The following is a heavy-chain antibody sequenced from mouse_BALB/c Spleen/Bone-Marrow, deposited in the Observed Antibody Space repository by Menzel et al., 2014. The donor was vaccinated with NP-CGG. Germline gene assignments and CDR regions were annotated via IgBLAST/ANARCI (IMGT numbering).Heavy chain of an antibody. CDR1: GYSFTGYF. CDR3: AREGGYYYGSSPYFDV. J-gene: IGHJ1*01. V-gene: IGHV1-20*02. D-gene: IGHD1-1*01. Sequence: DVQLQESGLELVKPGASVKISCKASGYSFTGYFMNWVMQSHGKSLEWIGRINPYNGDTFYNQKFKGKATLTVDKSSSTAHMELRSLASEDSAVYYCAREGGYYYGSSPYFDVWGAGTTVTVSS. CDR2: INPYNGDT.